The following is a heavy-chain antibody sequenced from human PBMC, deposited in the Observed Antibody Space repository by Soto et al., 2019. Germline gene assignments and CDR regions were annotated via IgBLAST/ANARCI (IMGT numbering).Heavy chain of an antibody. Sequence: QVQLVESGGGVVQPGRSLRLSCAASGFTFSSYVIHWVRQAPGKGLEWVAVISYDGSNKYYADSVKGRFTISRDNSKNTLYLQMNSLRAEDTAVYYCARGTLYGLGYSSGWPTFDDWGQGTLVTVSS. CDR2: ISYDGSNK. V-gene: IGHV3-30-3*01. D-gene: IGHD6-19*01. CDR1: GFTFSSYV. CDR3: ARGTLYGLGYSSGWPTFDD. J-gene: IGHJ4*02.